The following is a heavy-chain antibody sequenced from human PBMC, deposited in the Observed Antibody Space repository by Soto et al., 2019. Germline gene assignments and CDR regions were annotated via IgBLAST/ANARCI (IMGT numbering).Heavy chain of an antibody. Sequence: ASVKVSCKASGYTFTSYYMHWVRQAPGQGLEWMGRINANDGSTNYAQKLQGRVTMTTDTSTSTAYMELRSLRSDDTAVYYRGRVRGVVVVPAPRDYWGQGTLVTVSS. CDR1: GYTFTSYY. CDR2: INANDGST. D-gene: IGHD2-2*01. J-gene: IGHJ4*02. V-gene: IGHV1-46*01. CDR3: GRVRGVVVVPAPRDY.